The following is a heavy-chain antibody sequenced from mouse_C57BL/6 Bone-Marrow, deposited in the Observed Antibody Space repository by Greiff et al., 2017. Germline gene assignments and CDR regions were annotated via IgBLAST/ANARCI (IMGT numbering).Heavy chain of an antibody. CDR2: INPSTGGT. J-gene: IGHJ3*01. V-gene: IGHV1-42*01. D-gene: IGHD2-1*01. Sequence: VQLQQSGPELVKPGASVKISCKASGYSFTGYYMNWVKQSPEKSLEWIGEINPSTGGTNYNQKFKAKATLTVDKSSSTAYMQLKSLTSEDSAVYYGASCNYGFAYWGQGTLVTVSA. CDR3: ASCNYGFAY. CDR1: GYSFTGYY.